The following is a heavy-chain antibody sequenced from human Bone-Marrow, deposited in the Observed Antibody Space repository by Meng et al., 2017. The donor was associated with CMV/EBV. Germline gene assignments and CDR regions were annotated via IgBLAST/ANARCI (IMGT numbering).Heavy chain of an antibody. CDR2: ISAYNGNT. CDR3: ARDEAPLDIVVVPAAIGGGGYYYGMDV. V-gene: IGHV1-18*01. CDR1: GYTFTSYG. J-gene: IGHJ6*02. D-gene: IGHD2-2*02. Sequence: ASVKVSCKASGYTFTSYGISWVRQAPGQGLEWMGWISAYNGNTNYAQKLQGRVTMTTDTSTSTAYMELSSLRSEDTAVYYCARDEAPLDIVVVPAAIGGGGYYYGMDVWGQGTTVTVSS.